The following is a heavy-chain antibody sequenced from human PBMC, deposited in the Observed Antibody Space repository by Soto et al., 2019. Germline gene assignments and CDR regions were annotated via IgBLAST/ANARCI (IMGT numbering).Heavy chain of an antibody. J-gene: IGHJ6*02. Sequence: GGSLRLSRAASGFTFSSYGMHWVRQAPGKGLEWVAVISYDGSNKYYADSVKGRFTISRDNSKNTLYLQMNSLRAEDTAVYYCAKDPLGGMDVWGQGTTVTVSS. CDR2: ISYDGSNK. CDR1: GFTFSSYG. V-gene: IGHV3-30*18. D-gene: IGHD3-16*01. CDR3: AKDPLGGMDV.